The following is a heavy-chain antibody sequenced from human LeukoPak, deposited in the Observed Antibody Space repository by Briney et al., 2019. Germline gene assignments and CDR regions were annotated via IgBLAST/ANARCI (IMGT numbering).Heavy chain of an antibody. CDR3: ARDGGASSSPLDAFDI. CDR1: GFTFSSYW. V-gene: IGHV3-7*01. J-gene: IGHJ3*02. CDR2: IKQDGSEK. D-gene: IGHD6-6*01. Sequence: GGSLRLSCAASGFTFSSYWMSWVRQAPGKGLEWVVNIKQDGSEKYYVDSVKGRFTISRDNAKNSLCLQMNSPRAEDTAVYYCARDGGASSSPLDAFDIWGQGTMVTVSS.